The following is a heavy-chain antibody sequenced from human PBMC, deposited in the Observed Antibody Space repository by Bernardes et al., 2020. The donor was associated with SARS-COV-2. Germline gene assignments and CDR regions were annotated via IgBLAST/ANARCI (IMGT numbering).Heavy chain of an antibody. D-gene: IGHD3-10*01. CDR1: GYSFTSYW. V-gene: IGHV5-51*01. CDR3: ARRNYYGSGSYYSKDYYYGMDV. Sequence: GASLKISCKGSGYSFTSYWIGWVRQMPGKGLEWMGIIYPGDSDTRYSPSFQGQVTISADKSISTAYLQWSSLKASDTAMYYCARRNYYGSGSYYSKDYYYGMDVWGQGTTVTVSS. CDR2: IYPGDSDT. J-gene: IGHJ6*02.